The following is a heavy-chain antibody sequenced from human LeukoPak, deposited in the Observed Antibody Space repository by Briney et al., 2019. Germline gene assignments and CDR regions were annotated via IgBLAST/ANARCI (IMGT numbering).Heavy chain of an antibody. CDR2: IIPILGIA. CDR1: GGTFSSYA. J-gene: IGHJ6*02. CDR3: ARGLIDIVVVPAASPYYYYYGMDV. V-gene: IGHV1-69*04. Sequence: SVKVSCKASGGTFSSYAISWVRQAPGQGLEWMGRIIPILGIANYAQKFQGRVTITADKSTSTAYMELSSLRSEDTAVYYCARGLIDIVVVPAASPYYYYYGMDVWGQGTPVTVSS. D-gene: IGHD2-2*01.